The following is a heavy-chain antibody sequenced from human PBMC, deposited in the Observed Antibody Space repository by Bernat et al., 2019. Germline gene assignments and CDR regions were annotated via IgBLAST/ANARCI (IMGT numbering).Heavy chain of an antibody. CDR2: IYIGGST. Sequence: EVQLVETGGGLIQPGGSLRLSCAASGFTVSSNYMSWVRQAPGKGLEWVAVIYIGGSTYYAASVKGRFTISRENSKNTLYLQMNSLRAEDTAVYYCARLDVDTTDAFDIWGQGTMVTVSS. CDR1: GFTVSSNY. V-gene: IGHV3-53*02. J-gene: IGHJ3*02. CDR3: ARLDVDTTDAFDI. D-gene: IGHD5-18*01.